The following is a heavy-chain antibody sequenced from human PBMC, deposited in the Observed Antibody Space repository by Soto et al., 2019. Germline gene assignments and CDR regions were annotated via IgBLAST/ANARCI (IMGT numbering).Heavy chain of an antibody. J-gene: IGHJ3*02. Sequence: EVQLVESGGGLVQPGGSLRLSCAASGFTFSSYSMNWVRQAPGKGLEWVSYISSSSSTIYYADSVKGRFTISRDNAKNSLYLQMNSLRAEDTAVYYCARGEIEYCSGGSCKGGAFDIWGQGTMVTVSS. D-gene: IGHD2-15*01. V-gene: IGHV3-48*04. CDR1: GFTFSSYS. CDR2: ISSSSSTI. CDR3: ARGEIEYCSGGSCKGGAFDI.